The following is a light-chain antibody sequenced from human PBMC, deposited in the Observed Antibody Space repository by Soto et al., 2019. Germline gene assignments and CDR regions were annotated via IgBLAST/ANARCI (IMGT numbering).Light chain of an antibody. J-gene: IGLJ2*01. CDR1: SSNIGNNY. V-gene: IGLV1-51*01. Sequence: QSVLTQPASVSAAPGQKVTISCSGGSSNIGNNYVSWYQQLPGTATKLLIYDNNKRPSGIPDRFSGSKSGTSATLGITGLQTGDKGDYYCGTWDSSLSAGVFGGGTKLTVL. CDR2: DNN. CDR3: GTWDSSLSAGV.